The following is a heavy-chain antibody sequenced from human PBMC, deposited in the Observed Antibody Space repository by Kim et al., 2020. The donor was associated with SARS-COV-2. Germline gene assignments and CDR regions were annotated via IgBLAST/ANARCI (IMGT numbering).Heavy chain of an antibody. CDR3: AKDRTGIAAGYDAFDT. J-gene: IGHJ3*02. Sequence: DSVKGRFTISRDNSKNTLYLQMNSLRAEDTAVYYCAKDRTGIAAGYDAFDTWGQGTKVTVSS. V-gene: IGHV3-23*01. D-gene: IGHD6-13*01.